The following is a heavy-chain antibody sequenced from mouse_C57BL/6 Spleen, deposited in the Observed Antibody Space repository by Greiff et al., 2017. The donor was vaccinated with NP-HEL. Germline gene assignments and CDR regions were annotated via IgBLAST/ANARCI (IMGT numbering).Heavy chain of an antibody. CDR1: GYTFTSYR. CDR2: VHPNSGST. CDR3: ASPLLPRSLDY. J-gene: IGHJ2*01. D-gene: IGHD1-1*01. Sequence: QVQLQQPGAELVKPGASEKLSCKASGYTFTSYRMHWVKQRPGQGLEWIGMVHPNSGSTNYNEKFKSKATLTVDKSSSTAYMQLSSLTSEDSAVYYCASPLLPRSLDYWGQGTTLTVSS. V-gene: IGHV1-64*01.